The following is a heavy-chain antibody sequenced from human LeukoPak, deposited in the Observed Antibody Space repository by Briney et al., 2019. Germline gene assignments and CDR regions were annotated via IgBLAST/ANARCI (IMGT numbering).Heavy chain of an antibody. D-gene: IGHD6-13*01. Sequence: ASVKVSCKASGYTFTNFGISWVRQAPGQGLEWMGWISPYNGNTDYPQKVQGRVTMTTDTSTSTVYMELRSMRSDDTAVYYCARRTRYSSSSDAFDIWGQGTMVTVSS. J-gene: IGHJ3*02. V-gene: IGHV1-18*01. CDR3: ARRTRYSSSSDAFDI. CDR2: ISPYNGNT. CDR1: GYTFTNFG.